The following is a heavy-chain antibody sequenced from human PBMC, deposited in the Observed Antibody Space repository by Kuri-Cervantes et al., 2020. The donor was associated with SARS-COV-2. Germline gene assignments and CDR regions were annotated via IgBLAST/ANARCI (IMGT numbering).Heavy chain of an antibody. CDR2: IYTSGST. CDR1: GGSISSGSYY. J-gene: IGHJ4*02. Sequence: SETLSLTCTVSGGSISSGSYYWSWIRQPAGKGLEWIGYIYTSGSTNYNPSLKSRVTISADTSKNQFSLKLSSVTAADTAVYYCARMSYTGWYYFDYWGQGTLVTVSS. CDR3: ARMSYTGWYYFDY. V-gene: IGHV4-61*09. D-gene: IGHD6-19*01.